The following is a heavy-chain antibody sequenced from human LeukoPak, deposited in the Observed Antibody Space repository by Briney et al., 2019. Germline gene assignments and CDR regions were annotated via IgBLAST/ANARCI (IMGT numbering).Heavy chain of an antibody. CDR2: INTDGGTT. V-gene: IGHV3-74*01. Sequence: GGSLRLSCVASGFTFSSYWMHWVRQAPGKGLVWVSRINTDGGTTTYADSVKGRFTISRDNAKNTLYLQMNSLRAEDTAVYYCARVNPRSHAFDIWGQGTMVTVSS. J-gene: IGHJ3*02. D-gene: IGHD1-14*01. CDR1: GFTFSSYW. CDR3: ARVNPRSHAFDI.